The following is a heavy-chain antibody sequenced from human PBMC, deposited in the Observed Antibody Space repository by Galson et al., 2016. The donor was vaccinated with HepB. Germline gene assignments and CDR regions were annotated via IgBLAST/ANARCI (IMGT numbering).Heavy chain of an antibody. CDR2: ISGSGGAT. V-gene: IGHV3-23*01. J-gene: IGHJ1*01. Sequence: SLRLSCAASGFTFSSNAMSWVRQAPGKGLEWVSAISGSGGATFDADSVKGRFTISRDNSKNILYLQMNNLRAEDTAVYYCARGVWQQLEHWGQGTLVTVSS. D-gene: IGHD6-13*01. CDR3: ARGVWQQLEH. CDR1: GFTFSSNA.